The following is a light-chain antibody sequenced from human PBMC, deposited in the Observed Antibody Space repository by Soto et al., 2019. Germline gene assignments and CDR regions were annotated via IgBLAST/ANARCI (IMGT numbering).Light chain of an antibody. J-gene: IGKJ2*01. CDR1: QSISSY. Sequence: DIQMTQSPSSLSASVGDRVTISCWASQSISSYLNWFQQKPGKAPRLLIYGASRLQSGVPSRFSGSESGTDFNLTISSLHPEDFATYYCQQSYSTPYTFGQGTKLEIK. CDR2: GAS. V-gene: IGKV1-39*01. CDR3: QQSYSTPYT.